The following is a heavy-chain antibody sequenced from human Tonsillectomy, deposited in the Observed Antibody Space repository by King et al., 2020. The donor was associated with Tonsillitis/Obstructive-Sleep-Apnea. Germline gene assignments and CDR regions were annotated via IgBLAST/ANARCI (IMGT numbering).Heavy chain of an antibody. J-gene: IGHJ6*03. CDR3: ASGRRYSGYDFLYYMDV. CDR2: ISAYNGNT. V-gene: IGHV1-18*01. CDR1: GYTFTSYG. D-gene: IGHD5-12*01. Sequence: VQLVQSGAEVKKPGASVKVSCKASGYTFTSYGISWVRQAPGQGLEWMGWISAYNGNTKYAQKVQGRVTMTTDTSTSTGYMELRSLRSDDTAVYYCASGRRYSGYDFLYYMDVWGKGTTVTVSS.